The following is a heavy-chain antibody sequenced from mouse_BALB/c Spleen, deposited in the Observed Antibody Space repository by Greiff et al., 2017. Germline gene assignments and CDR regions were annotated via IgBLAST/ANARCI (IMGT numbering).Heavy chain of an antibody. V-gene: IGHV5-9-3*01. Sequence: EVKVVESGGGLVKPGGSLKLSCAASGFTFSSYAMSWVRQTPEKRLEWVATISSGGSYTYYPDSVKGRFTISRDNAKNTLYLQMSSLRSEDTAMYYCASLTGDWYFDVWGAGTTVTVSS. CDR1: GFTFSSYA. CDR3: ASLTGDWYFDV. CDR2: ISSGGSYT. D-gene: IGHD4-1*01. J-gene: IGHJ1*01.